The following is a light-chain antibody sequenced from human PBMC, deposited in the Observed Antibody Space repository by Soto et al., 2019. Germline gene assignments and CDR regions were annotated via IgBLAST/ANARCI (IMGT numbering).Light chain of an antibody. CDR1: QSISSW. J-gene: IGKJ1*01. V-gene: IGKV1-5*03. CDR3: QQYSSYWT. CDR2: KAS. Sequence: DIQMTQSPSTLSASVGDRVTITCRASQSISSWLAWFQQKPGKAPELLIHKASSLESGVPSRFSGSGSGTEFTLTISSLQPDDFAAYYCQQYSSYWTFGQGTKVEVK.